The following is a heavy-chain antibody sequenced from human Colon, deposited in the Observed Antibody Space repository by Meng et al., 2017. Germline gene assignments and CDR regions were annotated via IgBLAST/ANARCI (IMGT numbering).Heavy chain of an antibody. J-gene: IGHJ3*02. Sequence: ASVKVSCKASGYTFTGHYIHWVRQAPGQGLEWMGRINPDSDGANYAQKFQGRVTMTRDTSISTAYMELSRLRSDDTAVYYCVRIRLMITSGGVNDAFDIWGQGTMVTVSS. CDR1: GYTFTGHY. CDR2: INPDSDGA. V-gene: IGHV1-2*06. CDR3: VRIRLMITSGGVNDAFDI. D-gene: IGHD3-16*01.